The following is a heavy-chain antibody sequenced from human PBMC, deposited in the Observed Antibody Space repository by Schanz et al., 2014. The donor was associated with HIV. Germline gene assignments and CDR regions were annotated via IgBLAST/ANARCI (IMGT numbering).Heavy chain of an antibody. CDR3: ARDSSLAVADHWYLDL. D-gene: IGHD6-19*01. V-gene: IGHV3-7*01. CDR2: IKEDGSEK. Sequence: EVQLVESGGGLVQPGGSLRLSCAASGFTFSRYWMTWVRQAPGKGLEWVANIKEDGSEKYHADSVKGRFTISRDNAKNLVYLQMNSLRDEDTAVYYCARDSSLAVADHWYLDLWGRGTLVTVSS. J-gene: IGHJ2*01. CDR1: GFTFSRYW.